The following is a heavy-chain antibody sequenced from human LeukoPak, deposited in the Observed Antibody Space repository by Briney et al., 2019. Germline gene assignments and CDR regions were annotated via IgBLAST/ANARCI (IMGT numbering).Heavy chain of an antibody. Sequence: SETLSLTCTVSGGSISSGGYSWSWIRQPPGKGLEWIGYIYHSGSTYYNPSLKSRVTISVDRSKNQFSLKLSSVTAADTAVYYCARTYYYGSGLVYYFDYWGQGTLVTVSS. CDR3: ARTYYYGSGLVYYFDY. CDR1: GGSISSGGYS. D-gene: IGHD3-10*01. V-gene: IGHV4-30-2*01. J-gene: IGHJ4*02. CDR2: IYHSGST.